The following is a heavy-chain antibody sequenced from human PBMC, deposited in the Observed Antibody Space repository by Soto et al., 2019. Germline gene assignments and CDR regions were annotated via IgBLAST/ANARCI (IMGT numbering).Heavy chain of an antibody. V-gene: IGHV4-34*01. J-gene: IGHJ4*02. CDR3: ARGIGYCSSINCYSSRRLRFDS. CDR2: VNHSGTT. CDR1: GGSFIGYY. Sequence: PSETLSLTCAFYGGSFIGYYWTWIRQSPEKGLEWIGEVNHSGTTYYNPSLKTRVTVSVHTPKNQFSLKMSSVTAADTAVYYCARGIGYCSSINCYSSRRLRFDSWGQGTLVTVSS. D-gene: IGHD2-2*01.